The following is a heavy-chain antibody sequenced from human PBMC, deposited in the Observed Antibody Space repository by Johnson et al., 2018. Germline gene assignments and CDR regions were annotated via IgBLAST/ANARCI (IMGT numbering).Heavy chain of an antibody. CDR1: GFTFSNCS. D-gene: IGHD3-22*01. CDR2: ISSRNTYI. V-gene: IGHV3-21*01. CDR3: AREHYDTGAFDS. J-gene: IGHJ3*02. Sequence: VQLVQSGGGLVKPGRSLRLSCAASGFTFSNCSMNWVRQAPGKGLEWVSSISSRNTYIYYADSVRGRFTISRDNAKNSLYLQMNSLRAEDTAMYYCAREHYDTGAFDSWGQGTMVTVSS.